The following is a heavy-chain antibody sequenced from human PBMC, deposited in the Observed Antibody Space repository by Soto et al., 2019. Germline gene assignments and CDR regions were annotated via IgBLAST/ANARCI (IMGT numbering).Heavy chain of an antibody. V-gene: IGHV1-18*01. D-gene: IGHD3-3*01. CDR1: GYTFTSYG. Sequence: ASVKVSCKASGYTFTSYGISWGRQAPGQGLEWMGWISAYNGNTNYAQKLQGRVTMTTDTSTSTAYMELRSLRSDDTAVYYCARGDYDFWSGYMDVWGKGTTVTVSS. CDR3: ARGDYDFWSGYMDV. CDR2: ISAYNGNT. J-gene: IGHJ6*03.